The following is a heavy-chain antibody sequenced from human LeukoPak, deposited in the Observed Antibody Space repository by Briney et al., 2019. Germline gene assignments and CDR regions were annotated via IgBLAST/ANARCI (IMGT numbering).Heavy chain of an antibody. CDR1: GYSVSSDYY. Sequence: PSQTLSLTCTVSGYSVSSDYYWGWIRQPPGKGPEWIGSIYHDGNTYYNPSLKSRVTISVDTSKNQFSLKLTSVTAADTAVYYCARATTVTTRWFDPWGQGTLVTVSS. V-gene: IGHV4-38-2*02. D-gene: IGHD4-11*01. CDR3: ARATTVTTRWFDP. J-gene: IGHJ5*02. CDR2: IYHDGNT.